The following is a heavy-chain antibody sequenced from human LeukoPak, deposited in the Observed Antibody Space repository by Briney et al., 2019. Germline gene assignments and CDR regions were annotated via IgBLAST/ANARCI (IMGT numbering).Heavy chain of an antibody. Sequence: SETLSLTCTVSGGSISSSSYYWSWIRQPPGKGLEWIGYIYYSGSTNYNPSLKSRVTILQDTPKNQFSLKLSSVTAADTAVYYCARGDFYYYYYMDVWGKGTTVTVSS. CDR3: ARGDFYYYYYMDV. CDR1: GGSISSSSYY. V-gene: IGHV4-61*01. J-gene: IGHJ6*03. CDR2: IYYSGST.